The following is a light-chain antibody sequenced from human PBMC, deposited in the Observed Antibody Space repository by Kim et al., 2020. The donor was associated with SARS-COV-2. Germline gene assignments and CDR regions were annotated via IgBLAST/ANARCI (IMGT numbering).Light chain of an antibody. CDR3: SSYTTTNTVI. CDR2: EVT. Sequence: QSVLTQPAPVSGSLGQSITMSCTGDSSDIGSSEYVSWYQQFPDKAPKLLIYEVTYRPSGVSDRFSGSKSGNTASLTISELQAEDEAFYYCSSYTTTNTVIFGGGTQLTVL. CDR1: SSDIGSSEY. J-gene: IGLJ2*01. V-gene: IGLV2-14*03.